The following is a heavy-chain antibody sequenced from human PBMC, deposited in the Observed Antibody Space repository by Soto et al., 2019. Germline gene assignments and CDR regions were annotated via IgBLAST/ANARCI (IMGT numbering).Heavy chain of an antibody. CDR1: GDSVSSNSAG. D-gene: IGHD3-3*01. CDR3: ASLRFLEWSPPNYYYYYGMDV. V-gene: IGHV6-1*01. CDR2: TYYKSKWFN. J-gene: IGHJ6*02. Sequence: SQTLSLTCVISGDSVSSNSAGWNWVRQTPSRGLEWLGRTYYKSKWFNNYAVSVKSRITINPDTSQNQFSLHLDSVTPEDTAVYYCASLRFLEWSPPNYYYYYGMDVWGQGTTVTVSS.